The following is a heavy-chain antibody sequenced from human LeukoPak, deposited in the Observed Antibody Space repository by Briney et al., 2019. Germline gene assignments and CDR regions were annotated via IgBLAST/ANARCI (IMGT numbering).Heavy chain of an antibody. CDR3: ARGPGGVFDY. Sequence: GGTLRLSCAASGFTFSNYGLSWVRQAPGKGLEWASAIDTTATYTYYVDSVKGRFTISRDNSKNMLYLQMNSLRAEDTAVYYCARGPGGVFDYWGQGTLVTVSS. CDR2: IDTTATYT. V-gene: IGHV3-23*05. D-gene: IGHD3-16*01. J-gene: IGHJ4*02. CDR1: GFTFSNYG.